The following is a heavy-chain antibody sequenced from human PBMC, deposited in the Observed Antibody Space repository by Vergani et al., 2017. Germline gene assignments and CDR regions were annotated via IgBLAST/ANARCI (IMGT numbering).Heavy chain of an antibody. CDR2: IYTSGST. V-gene: IGHV4-61*02. J-gene: IGHJ6*03. CDR3: ARGSLLTSYYYYMDV. Sequence: QVQLQESGPGLVKPSETLSLTCTVSGGSISSGSYYWSWIRQPAGKGLEWIGRIYTSGSTNYNPSLKSRVTISVDTSKNQFYLKLSSVTAADTAVYYCARGSLLTSYYYYMDVWGKGTTVTVSS. CDR1: GGSISSGSYY. D-gene: IGHD3-9*01.